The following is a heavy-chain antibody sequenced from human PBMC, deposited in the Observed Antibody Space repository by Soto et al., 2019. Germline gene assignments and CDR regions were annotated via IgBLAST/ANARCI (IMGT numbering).Heavy chain of an antibody. V-gene: IGHV1-18*04. CDR3: ARHLNWFNP. CDR1: GYTFTRYG. Sequence: ASVKVSCKASGYTFTRYGISSVRQAPVQGLEWMGWISAYNGNTNYAQKLQGRVTMTTDTSTSTAYMELRRLRSDDAAVYYCARHLNWFNPWGQRAQVTVSS. J-gene: IGHJ5*02. D-gene: IGHD3-3*02. CDR2: ISAYNGNT.